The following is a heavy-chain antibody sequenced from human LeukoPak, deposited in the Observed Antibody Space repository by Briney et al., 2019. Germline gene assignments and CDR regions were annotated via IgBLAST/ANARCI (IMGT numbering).Heavy chain of an antibody. V-gene: IGHV1-24*01. J-gene: IGHJ3*02. Sequence: ASVKVSCKVSGYTLTELSMHWVRQAPGKGLEWMGGFDPEDGETIYAQKFQGRVTMTEDTSTDTAYMELSSLRSEDTAVYYCAGSAYPSSLGVPAATAFDIWGQGTMVTVSS. D-gene: IGHD2-2*01. CDR3: AGSAYPSSLGVPAATAFDI. CDR1: GYTLTELS. CDR2: FDPEDGET.